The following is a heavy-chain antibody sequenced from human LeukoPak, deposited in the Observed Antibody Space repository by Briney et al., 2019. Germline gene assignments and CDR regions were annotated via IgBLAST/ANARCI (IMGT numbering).Heavy chain of an antibody. CDR3: ARQRYSGSYRYFDL. CDR2: IYYSGST. D-gene: IGHD1-26*01. V-gene: IGHV4-59*08. J-gene: IGHJ2*01. CDR1: GGSISSYY. Sequence: PSETLSLTCTVSGGSISSYYWSWIRQPPGKGLEWIGYIYYSGSTNYNPSLKSRVTISVDTSKNQFSLKLSSVTAADTAVYYCARQRYSGSYRYFDLWGRGTLVTVSS.